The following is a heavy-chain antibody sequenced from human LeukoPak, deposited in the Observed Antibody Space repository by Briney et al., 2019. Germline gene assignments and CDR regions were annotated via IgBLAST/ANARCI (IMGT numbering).Heavy chain of an antibody. CDR2: ISSSSSTI. CDR3: ARGYWRTFPGTFDY. J-gene: IGHJ4*02. Sequence: PGGSLRLSCAASGFTFSSYSMNWVRQAPGKGLEWVSYISSSSSTIYYADSVKGRFTISRDNAKNSLYLQMNSLRAEDTAVYYCARGYWRTFPGTFDYWGQGTLVTVSS. CDR1: GFTFSSYS. D-gene: IGHD1-14*01. V-gene: IGHV3-48*01.